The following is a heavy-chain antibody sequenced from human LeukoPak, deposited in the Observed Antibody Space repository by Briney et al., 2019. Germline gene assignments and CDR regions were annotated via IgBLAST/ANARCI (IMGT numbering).Heavy chain of an antibody. D-gene: IGHD3-3*01. CDR1: GFSFRTYG. J-gene: IGHJ6*03. CDR3: SKDQAPAYDFWSGSYWYYMDV. Sequence: GGSLRLSCAASGFSFRTYGMHWVRQAPGKGLEWVAVISYDGSNKYCADSVKGRFTISRDNSKNTLYLQMNSLRAEDTAVYFCSKDQAPAYDFWSGSYWYYMDVWGKGATVTVSS. V-gene: IGHV3-30*18. CDR2: ISYDGSNK.